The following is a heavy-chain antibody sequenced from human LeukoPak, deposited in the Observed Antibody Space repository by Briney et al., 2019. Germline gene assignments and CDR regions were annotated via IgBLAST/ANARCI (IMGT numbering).Heavy chain of an antibody. D-gene: IGHD5-24*01. Sequence: PSETLSLTCTVSGGSISSHFWSWIRQPPGKGLEWIGYIYYSGSTNYNPSLESRVTISVDTSKKQFSLKLSSVTAADTAVYYCAMTRDGDNSASPFDHRGQGTLVTVAS. CDR3: AMTRDGDNSASPFDH. CDR2: IYYSGST. CDR1: GGSISSHF. J-gene: IGHJ4*02. V-gene: IGHV4-59*11.